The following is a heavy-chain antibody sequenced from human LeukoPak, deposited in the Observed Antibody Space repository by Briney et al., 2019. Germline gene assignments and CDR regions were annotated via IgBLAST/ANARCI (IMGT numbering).Heavy chain of an antibody. D-gene: IGHD6-13*01. CDR2: IVVGSGNT. Sequence: SVKVSCKASGFTFTSSAMQWVRQARGQRLEWIGWIVVGSGNTNYAQKLQGRVTMTTDTSTSTAYMELRSLRSDDTAVCYCARVDAAAAGPFDPWGQGTLVTVSS. CDR3: ARVDAAAAGPFDP. CDR1: GFTFTSSA. V-gene: IGHV1-58*02. J-gene: IGHJ5*02.